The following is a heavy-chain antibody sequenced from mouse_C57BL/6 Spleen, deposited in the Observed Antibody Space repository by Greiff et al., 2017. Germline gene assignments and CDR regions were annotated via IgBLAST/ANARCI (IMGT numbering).Heavy chain of an antibody. Sequence: EVKLVESVAELVRPGASVKLSCTASGYNFKNTYMHWVKQRPEQGLEWIGRINPATGSTKYATKFKGKATITADTSSNTAYLQLSSLTSEDTAIYCRARGFITSGGVCVWGTATTVTAS. CDR2: INPATGST. D-gene: IGHD1-1*01. CDR3: ARGFITSGGVCV. J-gene: IGHJ1*03. V-gene: IGHV14-3*01. CDR1: GYNFKNTY.